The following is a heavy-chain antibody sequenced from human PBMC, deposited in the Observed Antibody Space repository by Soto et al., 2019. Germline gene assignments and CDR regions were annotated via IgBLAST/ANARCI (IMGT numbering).Heavy chain of an antibody. V-gene: IGHV3-23*01. CDR1: EFTFSSYA. CDR2: ISGSGSSS. J-gene: IGHJ4*02. D-gene: IGHD6-19*01. CDR3: AKCSPRYSSGLKAYYFDH. Sequence: GWSLRLSCAASEFTFSSYAMSWVRQAPGKGLEWVSAISGSGSSSYYADSVKGRFTISRDNSKNTLYLQMNSLRAEDTAVYYCAKCSPRYSSGLKAYYFDHWGQGTLVTVSS.